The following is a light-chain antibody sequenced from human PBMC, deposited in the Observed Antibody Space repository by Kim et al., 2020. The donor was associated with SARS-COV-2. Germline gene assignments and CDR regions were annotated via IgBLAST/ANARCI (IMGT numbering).Light chain of an antibody. Sequence: GQSIPISCTGTSSDVGGYNHVSWYQQHPGKAPKLMIYDVSNRPSGVSNRFSGSKSGNTASLTISGLQAEDESDYYCTSYTSSSTYVFGTGTKVTVL. V-gene: IGLV2-14*03. CDR1: SSDVGGYNH. CDR2: DVS. J-gene: IGLJ1*01. CDR3: TSYTSSSTYV.